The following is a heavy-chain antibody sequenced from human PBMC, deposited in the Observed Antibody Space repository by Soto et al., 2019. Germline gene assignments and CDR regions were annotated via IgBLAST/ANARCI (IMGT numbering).Heavy chain of an antibody. CDR1: GGSISSGGYY. CDR3: ARDMENCSGARGDSPTTRCAFDR. Sequence: SSETLSLTCTVSGGSISSGGYYWSWIRQHPGKGLEWIGYIYYSGSTYYNPSLKSRVTISVDTSKNQFSLKLSSVTAADTAVCYCARDMENCSGARGDSPTTRCAFDRWGQGKMVTVSS. V-gene: IGHV4-31*03. CDR2: IYYSGST. J-gene: IGHJ3*02. D-gene: IGHD2-15*01.